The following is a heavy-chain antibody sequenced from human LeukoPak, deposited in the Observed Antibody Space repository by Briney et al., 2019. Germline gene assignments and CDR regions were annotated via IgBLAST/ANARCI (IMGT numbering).Heavy chain of an antibody. CDR2: ISAYNGNT. V-gene: IGHV1-18*01. D-gene: IGHD6-13*01. Sequence: APVKVSCKASGYTFTSYGISWVRQAPGQGLEWMGWISAYNGNTNYAQKLQGRVTMTTDTSTSTAYMELRSLRSDDTAVYYCARDRRGIAAAGTRGNWFDPWGQGTLVTVSS. CDR1: GYTFTSYG. CDR3: ARDRRGIAAAGTRGNWFDP. J-gene: IGHJ5*02.